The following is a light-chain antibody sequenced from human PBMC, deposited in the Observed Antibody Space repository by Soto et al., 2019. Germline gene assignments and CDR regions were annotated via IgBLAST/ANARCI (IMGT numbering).Light chain of an antibody. J-gene: IGLJ1*01. V-gene: IGLV1-40*01. CDR1: TSNIGADYD. CDR2: GNT. Sequence: QAVVAQPPSVSRAPGQRVTISCSGTTSNIGADYDVQWYRQLPGTAPKLLIHGNTNRPSGVPDRFSGSKSGTSASLAITGLQSEDEGDYYCQSYDSGLRGYVFGSGTKLTVL. CDR3: QSYDSGLRGYV.